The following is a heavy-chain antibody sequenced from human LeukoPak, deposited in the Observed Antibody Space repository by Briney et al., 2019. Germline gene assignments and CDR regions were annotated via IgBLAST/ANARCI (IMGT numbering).Heavy chain of an antibody. CDR1: GFSFSSYG. CDR2: IRYDGSKK. V-gene: IGHV3-30*02. Sequence: GGSLRLSCAASGFSFSSYGMHWVRQAPGKGLEWVAFIRYDGSKKYYADSVKGRFTISRDNSKNTLYLQMNSLRAEDTAVYYCASEGDGYSYGYKGAFDIWGQGTMVTVSS. CDR3: ASEGDGYSYGYKGAFDI. D-gene: IGHD5-18*01. J-gene: IGHJ3*02.